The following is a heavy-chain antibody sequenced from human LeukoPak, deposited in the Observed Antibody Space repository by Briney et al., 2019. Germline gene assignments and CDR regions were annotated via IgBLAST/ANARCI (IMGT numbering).Heavy chain of an antibody. CDR1: GGTFSSYA. V-gene: IGHV1-69*04. Sequence: SVQDSCKASGGTFSSYAISWVRQAPGQGLEWMGTIIPIVGIANYAQKFQGRVTITADKFTSTAYMELSSLRSEDTAVYYCARDGEMATIYFDYWGRGTLVTVSS. D-gene: IGHD5-24*01. J-gene: IGHJ4*02. CDR2: IIPIVGIA. CDR3: ARDGEMATIYFDY.